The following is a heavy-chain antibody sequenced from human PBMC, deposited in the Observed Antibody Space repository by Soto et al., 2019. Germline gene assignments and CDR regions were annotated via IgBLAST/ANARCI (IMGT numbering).Heavy chain of an antibody. J-gene: IGHJ6*02. CDR2: IIPIFGTA. CDR1: GGTFSSYA. D-gene: IGHD4-17*01. CDR3: ARDLRDYGDYVENYYGMDV. V-gene: IGHV1-69*01. Sequence: QVQLVQSGAEVKKPGSSVKVSCTASGGTFSSYAISWVRQAPGQGLEWMGGIIPIFGTANYAQKFQGRVTITADESTSTAYMELSSLRSEDTAVYYCARDLRDYGDYVENYYGMDVWGQGTTVTVSS.